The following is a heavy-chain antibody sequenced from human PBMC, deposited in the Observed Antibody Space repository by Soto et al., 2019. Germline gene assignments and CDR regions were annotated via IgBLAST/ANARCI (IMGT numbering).Heavy chain of an antibody. V-gene: IGHV3-30-3*01. CDR3: ARDQRSGYEFTFAY. D-gene: IGHD5-12*01. J-gene: IGHJ4*02. CDR1: GFTFSSYA. Sequence: QVQLVESGGGVVQPGRSLRLSCAASGFTFSSYARHWVRQATGKELEWVAVISYDGSNKYYADSVKGRFTISRDNSKNTLYLQMNSLRAEDTAVYYCARDQRSGYEFTFAYCGQGTLVTVSS. CDR2: ISYDGSNK.